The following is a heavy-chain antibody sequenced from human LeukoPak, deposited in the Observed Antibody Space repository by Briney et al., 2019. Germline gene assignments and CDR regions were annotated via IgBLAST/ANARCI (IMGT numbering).Heavy chain of an antibody. CDR3: ARRRGPYSSHRDYDY. CDR2: IYPGDSDT. CDR1: GYSFTSYW. V-gene: IGHV5-51*01. J-gene: IGHJ4*02. D-gene: IGHD4-11*01. Sequence: PGESLKISCKGSGYSFTSYWIGWVRQMPGKGLEWMGIIYPGDSDTRYSPPFQGQVTISADKSISTAYLQWSSLKASDTAMYYCARRRGPYSSHRDYDYWGQGTLVTVSS.